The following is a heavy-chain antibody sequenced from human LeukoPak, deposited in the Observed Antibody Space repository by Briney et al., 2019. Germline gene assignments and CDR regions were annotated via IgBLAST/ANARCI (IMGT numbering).Heavy chain of an antibody. CDR2: INHSGST. CDR3: ARGGSSGWSLRASYYFDY. V-gene: IGHV4-34*01. D-gene: IGHD6-19*01. Sequence: PSETLSLTCAVYGGSFSGYYWSWIRQPPGKGLEWIEEINHSGSTNYNPSLKSRVTISVDTSKNQFSLKLSSVTAADTAVYYCARGGSSGWSLRASYYFDYWGQGTLVTVSS. J-gene: IGHJ4*02. CDR1: GGSFSGYY.